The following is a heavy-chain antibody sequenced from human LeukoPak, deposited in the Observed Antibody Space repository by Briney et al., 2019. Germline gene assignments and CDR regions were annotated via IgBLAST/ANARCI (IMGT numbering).Heavy chain of an antibody. Sequence: GGSLRLSCAASGFTVSNNYMSWVRQAPGKGLEWVSVIYSGGSTYYADSVKGRFTISRDNSKNTLYLQMNSLGAEDTAVYYCARAGLLSSGWYYFDYWGQGTLVTVSS. D-gene: IGHD6-19*01. CDR1: GFTVSNNY. CDR3: ARAGLLSSGWYYFDY. J-gene: IGHJ4*02. CDR2: IYSGGST. V-gene: IGHV3-66*01.